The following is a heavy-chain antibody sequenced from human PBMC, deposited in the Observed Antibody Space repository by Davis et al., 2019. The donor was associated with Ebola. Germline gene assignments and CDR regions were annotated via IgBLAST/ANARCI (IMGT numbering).Heavy chain of an antibody. CDR1: GFSLSNARMG. CDR3: ARIRGFYYYYMDV. D-gene: IGHD5-12*01. V-gene: IGHV2-26*01. Sequence: SGPTLVKPTATLTLTCTVSGFSLSNARMGVSWIRQPPGKALEWLAHIFSNDEKSYSTSLKSRLTISKDTSKTQVVLTLTNMDPVDSATYYCARIRGFYYYYMDVWGKGTTVSVSS. CDR2: IFSNDEK. J-gene: IGHJ6*03.